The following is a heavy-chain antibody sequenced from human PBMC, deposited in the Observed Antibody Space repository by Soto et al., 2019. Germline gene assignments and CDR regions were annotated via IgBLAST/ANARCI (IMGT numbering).Heavy chain of an antibody. Sequence: GGSLRLSCAASGVTFIGSAMHWVRQASGKGLEWVGRIRSKANSYATAYAASVKGRFTISRDDSKNTAYLQMNSLKTEDTAVYYCTRLGYGGYFYWGQGTLVTVSS. D-gene: IGHD5-12*01. CDR1: GVTFIGSA. CDR2: IRSKANSYAT. J-gene: IGHJ4*02. CDR3: TRLGYGGYFY. V-gene: IGHV3-73*01.